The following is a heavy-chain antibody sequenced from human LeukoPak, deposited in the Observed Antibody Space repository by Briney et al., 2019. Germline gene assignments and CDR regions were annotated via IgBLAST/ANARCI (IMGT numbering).Heavy chain of an antibody. Sequence: SETLSLTCTVSGGSISSSSYYWGWIRQPPGKGLEWIGEINHRGSTNYNPSLKSRVTISVDTSKNQFSLRLNSVTAADTAVYYCARGNLWDYRRYYYYMDVWGKGTTVTVSS. D-gene: IGHD4-11*01. J-gene: IGHJ6*03. CDR3: ARGNLWDYRRYYYYMDV. CDR2: INHRGST. V-gene: IGHV4-39*07. CDR1: GGSISSSSYY.